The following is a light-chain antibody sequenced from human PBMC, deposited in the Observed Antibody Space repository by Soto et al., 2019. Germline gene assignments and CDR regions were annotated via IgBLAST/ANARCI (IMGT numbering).Light chain of an antibody. V-gene: IGKV3-20*01. J-gene: IGKJ1*01. CDR3: QQYGNSPQT. CDR1: QTVSSSF. Sequence: EIVLTQSPGTLSLSQLEIATLSCRASQTVSSSFLAWYQQTPGQAPRLLIYAASSRATGIPDRFSGSGSGTDFTLTISRLEPEDFAVYYCQQYGNSPQTFGQGTKVDI. CDR2: AAS.